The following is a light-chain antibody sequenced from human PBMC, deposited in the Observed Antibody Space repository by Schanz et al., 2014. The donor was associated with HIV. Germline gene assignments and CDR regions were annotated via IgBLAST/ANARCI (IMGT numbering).Light chain of an antibody. CDR2: GAS. CDR1: RSVNSN. CDR3: QQSYSTPRVT. J-gene: IGKJ3*01. Sequence: IVLTQSPGTLSLSPGERATLSCRASRSVNSNLAWYQQKPGQAPRLLIYGASNRATGIPDRFSGSGSGTEFTLTISSLQSEDFATYYCQQSYSTPRVTFGPGTKVDIK. V-gene: IGKV3D-15*01.